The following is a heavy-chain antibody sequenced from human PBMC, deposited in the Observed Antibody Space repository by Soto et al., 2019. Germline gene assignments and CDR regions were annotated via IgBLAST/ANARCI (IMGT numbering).Heavy chain of an antibody. CDR2: IGANGGGT. D-gene: IGHD4-17*01. Sequence: XXSLRLSFAASGFTFSRYSMHWVPQAPGKGLDWVSGIGANGGGTYYADSVKGRFIISRDNSKNTLYLQMNSLRHEDTAVYYCARDPNGDYLGAFDFWGQKTMVTVSS. V-gene: IGHV3-23*01. J-gene: IGHJ3*01. CDR1: GFTFSRYS. CDR3: ARDPNGDYLGAFDF.